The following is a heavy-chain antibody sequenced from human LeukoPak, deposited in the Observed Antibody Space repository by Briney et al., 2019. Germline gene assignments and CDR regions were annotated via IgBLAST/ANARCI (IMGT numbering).Heavy chain of an antibody. CDR2: IYYSGST. J-gene: IGHJ3*02. D-gene: IGHD4/OR15-4a*01. CDR3: ARLTDLGLPDAFDI. CDR1: GGSISGYF. V-gene: IGHV4-59*08. Sequence: PSETLSLTCIVSGGSISGYFWSWIRQPPGKGLEWIGFIYYSGSTNYNPSLKSRVTISVDTSKNQFSLNLSSVTAADTAVYCCARLTDLGLPDAFDIWGRGTLVTVSS.